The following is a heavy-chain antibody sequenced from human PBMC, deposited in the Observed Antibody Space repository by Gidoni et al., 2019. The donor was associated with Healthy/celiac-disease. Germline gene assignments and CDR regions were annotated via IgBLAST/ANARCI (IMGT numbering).Heavy chain of an antibody. Sequence: EVQLVESGGGLVKPGGSLRLSCAASGFTFRSYSMNWVRPAPGKGLEWVSSISSSSSYIYYADSVKGRFTISRDNAKNSLYLQMNSLRAEDTAVYYCASLPDPLEYCSGGSCYSGRGYGMDVWGQGTTVTVSS. V-gene: IGHV3-21*01. CDR2: ISSSSSYI. CDR3: ASLPDPLEYCSGGSCYSGRGYGMDV. CDR1: GFTFRSYS. J-gene: IGHJ6*02. D-gene: IGHD2-15*01.